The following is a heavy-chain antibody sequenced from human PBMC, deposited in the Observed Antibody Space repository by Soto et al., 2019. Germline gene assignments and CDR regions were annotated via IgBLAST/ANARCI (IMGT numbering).Heavy chain of an antibody. Sequence: QVQLQESGPGLVKPSQTLSLTCTVSGGSISSGGDYWSWIRPHPGKGREWIGYVYYSGSTYYNPSLKSRVTLSVDTSKNHFSLKLSSVTAADTAVYYCARATHYYYYGMDVWCQGTTVTGAS. CDR1: GGSISSGGDY. J-gene: IGHJ6*02. CDR2: VYYSGST. CDR3: ARATHYYYYGMDV. V-gene: IGHV4-31*03.